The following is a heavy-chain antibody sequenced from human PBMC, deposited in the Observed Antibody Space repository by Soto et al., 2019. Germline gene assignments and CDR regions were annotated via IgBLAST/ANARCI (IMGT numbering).Heavy chain of an antibody. Sequence: HSQTLSLTCAISGDSVSSNSAAWNWIRQSPSRGLEWLGRTYYRSKWYNDYAVSVKSRITINPDTSKNQFSLQLNSVTPEDTAVYYFARDTILIHIAAAGTSYDAVYYYYGMDVWGQGTTVTVSS. CDR1: GDSVSSNSAA. CDR2: TYYRSKWYN. V-gene: IGHV6-1*01. CDR3: ARDTILIHIAAAGTSYDAVYYYYGMDV. D-gene: IGHD6-13*01. J-gene: IGHJ6*02.